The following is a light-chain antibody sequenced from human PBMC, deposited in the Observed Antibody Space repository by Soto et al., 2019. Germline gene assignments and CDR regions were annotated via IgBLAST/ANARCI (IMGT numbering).Light chain of an antibody. V-gene: IGKV3-15*01. CDR3: QQFNSWPPT. CDR1: QSVSSN. CDR2: GAS. Sequence: EIVMTQSPATLSVSPGERATLSCRASQSVSSNLAWYQQKPGQAPRLLIYGASTRATGIPARFSGSGSGTEFTLTISSLQSDDSAVYSCQQFNSWPPTFGQGTKVEIK. J-gene: IGKJ1*01.